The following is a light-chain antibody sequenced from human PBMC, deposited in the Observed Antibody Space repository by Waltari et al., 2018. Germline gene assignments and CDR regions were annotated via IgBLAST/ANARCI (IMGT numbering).Light chain of an antibody. Sequence: IVLTQSPGTLSLSPGERATLSCRASQSVNTYLAWYQQKPGQAPRLLIYGAYTRAAGIPDRFSGSGSGTDFSLTFSRLEAEDFAVYYCQHHVRLPATFGQGTKVEIK. V-gene: IGKV3-20*01. CDR2: GAY. J-gene: IGKJ1*01. CDR1: QSVNTY. CDR3: QHHVRLPAT.